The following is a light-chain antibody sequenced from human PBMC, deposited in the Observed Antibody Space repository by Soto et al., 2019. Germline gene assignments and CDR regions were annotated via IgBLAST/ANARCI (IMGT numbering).Light chain of an antibody. CDR2: ATS. Sequence: EIVMTQSPATLSVSPGETATLSCRSSQTVRSNLAWYQQKPGRAPRLLISATSMRAAGIPGRFSGRGSGTEFTLTISSLQSEDIGVYYCQQYEDWYSFGQGSKVEIK. CDR3: QQYEDWYS. CDR1: QTVRSN. J-gene: IGKJ2*01. V-gene: IGKV3-15*01.